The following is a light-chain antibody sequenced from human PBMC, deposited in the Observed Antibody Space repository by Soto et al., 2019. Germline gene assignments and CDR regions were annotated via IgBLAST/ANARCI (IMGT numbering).Light chain of an antibody. Sequence: EIVLTQSPGTLSLSPGERATLSCRASQSVSSYYLAWYQQKPGQAPTLLIYGTFNMATGIPDRFSGSGSGTDFTLTISRLEPEDFAVYYCQQYGSSPPYTFGQGTKLEIK. V-gene: IGKV3-20*01. J-gene: IGKJ2*01. CDR1: QSVSSYY. CDR3: QQYGSSPPYT. CDR2: GTF.